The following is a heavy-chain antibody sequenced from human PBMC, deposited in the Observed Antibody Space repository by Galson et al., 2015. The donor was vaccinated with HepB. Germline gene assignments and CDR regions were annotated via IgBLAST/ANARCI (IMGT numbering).Heavy chain of an antibody. D-gene: IGHD2-2*01. CDR2: ISAYNGNT. Sequence: SVKVSCKASGYTFTSYGISWVRQAPGQGLEWMGWISAYNGNTNYAQKLQGRVTMTTDTSTSTAYMELRSLRSDDTAVYYCAREWAYCSSTCEGSGAHGWFDPWGQGTLVTVSS. CDR3: AREWAYCSSTCEGSGAHGWFDP. V-gene: IGHV1-18*01. J-gene: IGHJ5*02. CDR1: GYTFTSYG.